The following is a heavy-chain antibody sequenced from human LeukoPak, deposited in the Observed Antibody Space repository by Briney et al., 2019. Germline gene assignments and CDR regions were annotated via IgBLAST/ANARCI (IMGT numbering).Heavy chain of an antibody. CDR1: GYSLSELS. CDR2: FDPGDDET. CDR3: ATEKDLLLDS. Sequence: AASVKVSCKISGYSLSELSTHWVRQAPGQGLEWMGGFDPGDDETIYAQKFQGRVTMTEDTSTDTAYLELSSLRSEDTAVYFCATEKDLLLDSWGQGTPVTVSS. V-gene: IGHV1-24*01. J-gene: IGHJ5*01.